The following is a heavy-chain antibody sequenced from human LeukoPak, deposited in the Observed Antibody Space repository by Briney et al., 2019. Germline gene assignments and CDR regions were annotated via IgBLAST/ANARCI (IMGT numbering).Heavy chain of an antibody. CDR2: IYYSGST. Sequence: KPSETLSLTCTVSGGSISSSSYYWGWIRQPPGKGLEWIGSIYYSGSTYYNPSLKSRVTISVDTSKNQFSLNLSSVTAAGTAVYYCARSYCTNGVCYALSRGQGPYYFDYWGQGTLVTVSS. D-gene: IGHD2-8*01. J-gene: IGHJ4*02. CDR1: GGSISSSSYY. CDR3: ARSYCTNGVCYALSRGQGPYYFDY. V-gene: IGHV4-39*01.